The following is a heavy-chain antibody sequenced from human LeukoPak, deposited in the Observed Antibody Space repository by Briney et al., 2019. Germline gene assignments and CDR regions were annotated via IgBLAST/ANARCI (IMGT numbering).Heavy chain of an antibody. V-gene: IGHV4-34*01. D-gene: IGHD3-10*01. CDR2: IYHSGST. Sequence: SETLSLTCAVYGGSFSGYYWSWIRQPPGKGLEWIGSIYHSGSTYYNPSLKSRVTISVDTSKNQFSLKLSSVTAADTAVYYCARNHRGRLARALDYWGQGTLVTVSS. CDR3: ARNHRGRLARALDY. J-gene: IGHJ4*02. CDR1: GGSFSGYY.